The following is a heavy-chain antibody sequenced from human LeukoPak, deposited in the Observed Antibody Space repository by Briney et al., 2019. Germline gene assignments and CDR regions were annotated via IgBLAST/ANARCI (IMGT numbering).Heavy chain of an antibody. J-gene: IGHJ6*04. Sequence: PSETQSLTCAVYGGSFSGYYWSWIRQPPGKGLEWIGEINHSGSTNYNPSLKSRVTISVDTSKNQFSLKLSSVTAADTAVYYCARGLRLVRGAHNGMDVWGKGTTVTVSS. CDR1: GGSFSGYY. CDR2: INHSGST. CDR3: ARGLRLVRGAHNGMDV. V-gene: IGHV4-34*01. D-gene: IGHD3-10*01.